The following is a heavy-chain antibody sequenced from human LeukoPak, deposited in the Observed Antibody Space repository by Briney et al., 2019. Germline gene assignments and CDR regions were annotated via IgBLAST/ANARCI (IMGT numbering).Heavy chain of an antibody. V-gene: IGHV3-21*04. Sequence: KPGGSLRLSCAASGVTFSGYSMNWVRQAPGKGLEWVSAITATSLHIYYADSVKGRFTISRDNSKNSLYLQMNSLRTEDTALYYCAKGEYYYYYMDVWGKGTTVTVSS. CDR1: GVTFSGYS. J-gene: IGHJ6*03. CDR3: AKGEYYYYYMDV. CDR2: ITATSLHI. D-gene: IGHD1-26*01.